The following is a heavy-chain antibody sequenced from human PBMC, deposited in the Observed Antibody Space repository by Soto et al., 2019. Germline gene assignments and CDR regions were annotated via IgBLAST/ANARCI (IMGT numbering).Heavy chain of an antibody. CDR3: VKYGGAAARPTFYYGLDV. CDR2: ISGGGDST. J-gene: IGHJ6*02. D-gene: IGHD6-6*01. Sequence: EVQLLESGGALVQPGGSLRLSCAASGVSISHYHMSWVRQSPGKGLQWVAAISGGGDSTYYADSVKGRFTISRDNSENTLWLQMNSLRAGDTAVYYCVKYGGAAARPTFYYGLDVWGQGTTVTVSS. CDR1: GVSISHYH. V-gene: IGHV3-23*01.